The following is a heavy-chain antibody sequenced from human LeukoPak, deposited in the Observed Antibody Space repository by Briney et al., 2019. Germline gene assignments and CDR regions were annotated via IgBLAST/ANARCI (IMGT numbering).Heavy chain of an antibody. D-gene: IGHD3-3*01. V-gene: IGHV3-21*01. CDR2: ISSSSSYI. J-gene: IGHJ4*02. CDR1: GFTFSSYS. CDR3: ARESRRFLEWFDY. Sequence: GGSLRLSCAASGFTFSSYSMNWVRQAPGKGLEWVSSISSSSSYIYYADSVKGRFTISRDNAKNSLYLQMNSLRAEDTAVYYCARESRRFLEWFDYWGQGTLVTVSP.